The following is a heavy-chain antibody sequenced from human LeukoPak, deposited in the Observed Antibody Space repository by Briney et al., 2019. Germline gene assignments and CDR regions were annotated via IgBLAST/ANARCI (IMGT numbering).Heavy chain of an antibody. Sequence: ASVKVSCKASGGTFSSYTISWVRQAPGQGLEWMGRIIPILGIANYAQKFQGRVTITADKSTSTAYMELSSLRSEDTAVYYCARATITQYDFWSGYYTYWGQGTLVTVSS. CDR1: GGTFSSYT. CDR3: ARATITQYDFWSGYYTY. CDR2: IIPILGIA. V-gene: IGHV1-69*02. J-gene: IGHJ4*02. D-gene: IGHD3-3*01.